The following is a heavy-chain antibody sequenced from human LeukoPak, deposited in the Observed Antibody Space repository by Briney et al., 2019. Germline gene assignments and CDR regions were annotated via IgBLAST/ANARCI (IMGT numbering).Heavy chain of an antibody. CDR2: INHSGST. CDR1: GGSFSGYY. Sequence: PSETLSLTCAVYGGSFSGYYWSWIRQPPGKGLEWIGEINHSGSTNYNPSLKSRVTISVDTSKNQFSLKLSSVTAADTAVYYCARGRIAAAGIYYYYMDVWGKGTTVTVSS. CDR3: ARGRIAAAGIYYYYMDV. J-gene: IGHJ6*03. V-gene: IGHV4-34*01. D-gene: IGHD6-13*01.